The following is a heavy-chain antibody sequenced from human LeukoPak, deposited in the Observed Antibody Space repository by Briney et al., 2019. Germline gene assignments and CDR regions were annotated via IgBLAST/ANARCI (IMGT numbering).Heavy chain of an antibody. CDR2: INDSGST. CDR1: GGSFSGYY. Sequence: TPSETLSLTCAVYGGSFSGYYWSWIRQPPGKGLEWIGEINDSGSTNYNPSLKSRVTISVDTSKNQFSLKLSSVTAADTAVYYCARGVSYDFWSGYYTTPHFDYWGQGTLVTVSS. CDR3: ARGVSYDFWSGYYTTPHFDY. V-gene: IGHV4-34*01. J-gene: IGHJ4*02. D-gene: IGHD3-3*01.